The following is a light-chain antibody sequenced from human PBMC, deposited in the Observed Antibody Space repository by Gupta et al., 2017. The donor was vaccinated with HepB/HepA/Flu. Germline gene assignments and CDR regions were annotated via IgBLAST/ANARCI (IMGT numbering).Light chain of an antibody. CDR2: GAS. J-gene: IGKJ3*01. CDR1: QSVSSN. V-gene: IGKV3-15*01. Sequence: EKVMTQSPATLSVFLGETATLSCRASQSVSSNLAWYQQKPGQAPRLLIYGASTRATGIPARFSGSGSGTEFTLTISSLQSEDFAVYYCQQYNNWPPFTFGPGTKVDIK. CDR3: QQYNNWPPFT.